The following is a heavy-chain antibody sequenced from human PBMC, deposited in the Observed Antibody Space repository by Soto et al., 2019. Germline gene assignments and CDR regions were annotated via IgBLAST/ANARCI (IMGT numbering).Heavy chain of an antibody. CDR3: ARTTTFRSFKAFDY. CDR2: SNPISGVT. J-gene: IGHJ4*02. D-gene: IGHD4-4*01. Sequence: QVQLVQSGAEVKKPGASVKVSCKTSGYIFTGYYIHWVRQAPGLGLEWMGSSNPISGVTNYAQKFQGRVTMTRDTSISTAYMELTRLRPDDTAVYYCARTTTFRSFKAFDYWGQGALVTVSS. CDR1: GYIFTGYY. V-gene: IGHV1-2*02.